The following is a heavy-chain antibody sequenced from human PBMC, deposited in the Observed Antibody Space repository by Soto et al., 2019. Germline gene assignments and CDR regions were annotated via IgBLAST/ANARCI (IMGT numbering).Heavy chain of an antibody. Sequence: GGSLRLSCAASGFTFSSYGMHWVRQAPGKGLEWVAVISYDGSNKYYADSVKGRFTISRDNSKNTLYLQMNSLRAEDTAVYYCAKANYLGVASPHGYWGQGPLVTVYS. V-gene: IGHV3-30*18. J-gene: IGHJ4*02. CDR2: ISYDGSNK. CDR3: AKANYLGVASPHGY. CDR1: GFTFSSYG. D-gene: IGHD5-12*01.